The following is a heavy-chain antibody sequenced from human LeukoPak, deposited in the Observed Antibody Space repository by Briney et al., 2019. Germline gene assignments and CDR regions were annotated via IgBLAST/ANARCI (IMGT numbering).Heavy chain of an antibody. CDR3: ARDSGFVTGYYIPDY. Sequence: GASVKVSCKASGGTFSSYAISWVRQAPGQGLEWMVRIIPIFGTADYAHKFQGRVTITTDESTSTAYMELSSLRSEDTAVYYCARDSGFVTGYYIPDYWGQGTLVTVSS. D-gene: IGHD3-9*01. CDR1: GGTFSSYA. CDR2: IIPIFGTA. V-gene: IGHV1-69*05. J-gene: IGHJ4*02.